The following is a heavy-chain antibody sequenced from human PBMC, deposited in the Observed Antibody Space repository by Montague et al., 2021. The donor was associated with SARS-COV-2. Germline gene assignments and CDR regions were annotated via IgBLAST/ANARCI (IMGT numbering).Heavy chain of an antibody. Sequence: SETLSLTCTVSGGSVSSGGFYWNWIRQPPGKGLEWIGYMYSSGSTNYNPSLKSRVTISLGASKNQFSLRLSSVTPADTAVYYCTREGGYWSQGTLVTVSS. CDR1: GGSVSSGGFY. V-gene: IGHV4-61*08. CDR2: MYSSGST. CDR3: TREGGY. J-gene: IGHJ4*02. D-gene: IGHD1-26*01.